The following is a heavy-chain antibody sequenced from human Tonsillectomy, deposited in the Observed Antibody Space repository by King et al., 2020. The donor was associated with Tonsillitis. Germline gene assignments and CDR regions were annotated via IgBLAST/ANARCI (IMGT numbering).Heavy chain of an antibody. V-gene: IGHV3-30*17. CDR1: GFTFNNYA. CDR3: AKDRGPVAVAGEMDV. D-gene: IGHD6-19*01. J-gene: IGHJ6*04. CDR2: ISYDESNK. Sequence: VQLVESGGGVVQPGRSLILSCAASGFTFNNYAMHWVRQAPGKGLEWGAVISYDESNKFYSDSVKGRFTVSRDSSKNTLHLLMNSLRPEDTAVYYCAKDRGPVAVAGEMDVWGKGTTVTVSS.